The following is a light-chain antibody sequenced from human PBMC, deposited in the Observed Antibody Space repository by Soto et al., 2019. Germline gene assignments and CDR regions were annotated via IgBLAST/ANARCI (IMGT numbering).Light chain of an antibody. CDR2: DAS. Sequence: DIQMKKSPSTLSASVGDRVTITCRASQSISSWLAWYQQKPGKAPKLLIYDASSLESGVPSRFSGSGSGTEFTLTISSLQPDDFATYYCQQYNSYPYAFGQGTKVDI. J-gene: IGKJ2*01. CDR3: QQYNSYPYA. CDR1: QSISSW. V-gene: IGKV1-5*01.